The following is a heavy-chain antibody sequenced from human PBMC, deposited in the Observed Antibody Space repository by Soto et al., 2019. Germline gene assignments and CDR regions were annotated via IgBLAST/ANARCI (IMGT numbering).Heavy chain of an antibody. V-gene: IGHV4-34*01. D-gene: IGHD1-26*01. CDR1: GGSFSGYY. CDR3: AVEGATTLGWFDP. J-gene: IGHJ5*02. CDR2: INHSGST. Sequence: QVQLQQWGAGLLKPSETLSLTCAVYGGSFSGYYWSWIRQPPGKGLEWIGEINHSGSTNYNPSLTTRVTISVDTSKNQFSLKLSSVTAADTAVYYCAVEGATTLGWFDPWGQGTLVTVSS.